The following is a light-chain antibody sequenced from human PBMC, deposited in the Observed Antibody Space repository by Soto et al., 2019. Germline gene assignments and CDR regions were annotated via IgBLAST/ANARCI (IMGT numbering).Light chain of an antibody. CDR1: SSNIGAGYD. CDR3: QSYDSSLSGHVV. J-gene: IGLJ2*01. V-gene: IGLV1-40*01. CDR2: GNS. Sequence: QSVLTQPPSVSGAPGQRVTISCTGSSSNIGAGYDVHWYQQLPGTAPKLLIYGNSNRPSGVPDRFSGSKSGTSASLAITGLQAEDEADYYCQSYDSSLSGHVVFGGGTKLTLL.